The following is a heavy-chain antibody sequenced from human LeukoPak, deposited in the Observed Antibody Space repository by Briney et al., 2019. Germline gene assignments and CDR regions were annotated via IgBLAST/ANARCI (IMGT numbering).Heavy chain of an antibody. CDR2: IYGNAGRT. J-gene: IGHJ4*02. V-gene: IGHV3-23*01. CDR1: GFTFSSYA. CDR3: ARAGSDNYYSGVNY. D-gene: IGHD3-22*01. Sequence: RPGGSLRLSCAASGFTFSSYAMSWVRQAPGKGLEWVSGIYGNAGRTFYADSVKGRFTMSRDNSKSTLYLQMDSLRVEDTAIYYCARAGSDNYYSGVNYWGQGTLVTVSS.